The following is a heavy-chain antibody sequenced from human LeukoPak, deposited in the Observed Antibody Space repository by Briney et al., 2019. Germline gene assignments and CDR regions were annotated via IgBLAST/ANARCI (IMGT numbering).Heavy chain of an antibody. Sequence: ASVKVSCKASGYTFTDYYMHWVRQAPGQGLEWMGWISPNSGVTNYAQKFQGRVTMTRDTSISTAYMELSRRKSDDTALYYCARGRWTVTGSFDLWGQGTLVTVSS. CDR3: ARGRWTVTGSFDL. D-gene: IGHD3/OR15-3a*01. CDR2: ISPNSGVT. V-gene: IGHV1-2*02. CDR1: GYTFTDYY. J-gene: IGHJ5*02.